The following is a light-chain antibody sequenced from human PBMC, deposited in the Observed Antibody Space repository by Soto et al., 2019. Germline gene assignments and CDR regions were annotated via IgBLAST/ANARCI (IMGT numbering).Light chain of an antibody. CDR1: QSVGGH. V-gene: IGKV3-11*01. CDR3: QQRHIWPLT. Sequence: EIVLTQSPDSLSLSPWDRATLSCRASQSVGGHLAWYQQRPGQAPRLLIFDTSVTATGIPARFSGSGSGTDLTLTITSLDPEDSAVYYCQQRHIWPLTFGGGTRLEIK. J-gene: IGKJ4*01. CDR2: DTS.